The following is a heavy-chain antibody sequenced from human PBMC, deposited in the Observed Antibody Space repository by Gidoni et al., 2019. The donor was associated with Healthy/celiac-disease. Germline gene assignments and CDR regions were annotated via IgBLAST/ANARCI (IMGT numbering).Heavy chain of an antibody. V-gene: IGHV4-61*02. CDR3: ARDRMHCSSTSCLGGYYYYMDV. Sequence: QVQLQESGPGLVKPSQTLSLTCTVSGGSISSGSYYWSWIRPPAGKGLEWIGRIYTSGSTNYNPSLKSRVTMSVDTSKNQFSLKLSSVTAADTAVYYCARDRMHCSSTSCLGGYYYYMDVWGKGTTVTVSS. J-gene: IGHJ6*03. D-gene: IGHD2-2*01. CDR2: IYTSGST. CDR1: GGSISSGSYY.